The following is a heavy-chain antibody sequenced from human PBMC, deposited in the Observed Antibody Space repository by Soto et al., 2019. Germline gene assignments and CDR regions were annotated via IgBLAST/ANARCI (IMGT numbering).Heavy chain of an antibody. Sequence: GGSLRLSCAASGFTFSSYAMNWVRQAPGKGLEWVSGISGSGTNTYYADSVKGRFTISRDDSKNTLYLQMNTLRAEDTALYYCARDHGWDISSCDYWGQGTLVTVSS. CDR1: GFTFSSYA. J-gene: IGHJ4*02. CDR3: ARDHGWDISSCDY. D-gene: IGHD6-13*01. V-gene: IGHV3-23*01. CDR2: ISGSGTNT.